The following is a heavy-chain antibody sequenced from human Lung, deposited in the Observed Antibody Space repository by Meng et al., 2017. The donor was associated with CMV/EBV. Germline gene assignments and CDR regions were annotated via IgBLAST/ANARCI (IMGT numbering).Heavy chain of an antibody. CDR3: AKDQLLFGGPNAYFDA. V-gene: IGHV3-30*02. Sequence: GGSLRLXCAASGFSFDTYGMHWVRQAPGKRLEWVAFIRHDGSNKFYGDSVSGRFTITRDNLKNTLYVQMNIQRVEETVMYYWAKDQLLFGGPNAYFDAWGQGXLVTVSS. CDR1: GFSFDTYG. D-gene: IGHD3-16*01. CDR2: IRHDGSNK. J-gene: IGHJ4*02.